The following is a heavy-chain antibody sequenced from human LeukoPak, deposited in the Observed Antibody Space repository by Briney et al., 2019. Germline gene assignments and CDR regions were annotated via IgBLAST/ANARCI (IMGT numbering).Heavy chain of an antibody. D-gene: IGHD3-9*01. Sequence: SETLSLTCTVSGGSIGTTNYYWGWLRQPPGKGLEWIGSIYYSETTYDNPSLESRVTISIETSKNQFSLKLSSVTAADTAVYYCARQRADYFYFYVDVWGKGTTVTVS. CDR1: GGSIGTTNYY. CDR2: IYYSETT. CDR3: ARQRADYFYFYVDV. V-gene: IGHV4-39*01. J-gene: IGHJ6*03.